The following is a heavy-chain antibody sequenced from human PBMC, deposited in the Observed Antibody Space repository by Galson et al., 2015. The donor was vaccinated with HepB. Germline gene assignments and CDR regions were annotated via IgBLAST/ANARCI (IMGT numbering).Heavy chain of an antibody. CDR3: ATLERSAGKYY. V-gene: IGHV4-59*01. CDR2: IYYSGST. J-gene: IGHJ4*02. Sequence: ETLSLTCTVSGGSISSYYWSWIRQPPGKGLEWIGYIYYSGSTNYNLSLKSRVTISVDTSKNQFSLKLSSVTAADTAVYYCATLERSAGKYYWGQGTLVTVSS. CDR1: GGSISSYY. D-gene: IGHD6-13*01.